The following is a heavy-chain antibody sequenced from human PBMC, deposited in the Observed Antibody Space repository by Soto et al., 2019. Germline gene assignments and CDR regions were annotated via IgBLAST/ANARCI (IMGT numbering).Heavy chain of an antibody. CDR3: AIPKGRLRGGDDAFDI. D-gene: IGHD4-17*01. CDR1: GGTFSSYA. CDR2: LIPIFGTA. J-gene: IGHJ3*02. V-gene: IGHV1-69*12. Sequence: QVQLVQSGAEVKKPGSSVKVSCKASGGTFSSYAISWVRQAPGQGLEWMGGLIPIFGTANYAQKFQGRVKSTADESTSTAYMELSSLRSEDTAVYYCAIPKGRLRGGDDAFDIWGQGTMVTVSS.